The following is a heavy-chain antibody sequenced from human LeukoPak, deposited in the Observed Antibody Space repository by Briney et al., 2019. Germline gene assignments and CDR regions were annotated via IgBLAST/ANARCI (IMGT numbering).Heavy chain of an antibody. D-gene: IGHD3-22*01. J-gene: IGHJ4*02. Sequence: GGSLRLSCAASGFTFTAYTINWVRQAPGKGLEWVSSISSSGSYIYHADSVKGRFTISRDNAKNSLYLQMNSLRAEDTAVYYCARDLYYYDSSGYLLWGQGTLVTVSS. CDR1: GFTFTAYT. V-gene: IGHV3-21*01. CDR2: ISSSGSYI. CDR3: ARDLYYYDSSGYLL.